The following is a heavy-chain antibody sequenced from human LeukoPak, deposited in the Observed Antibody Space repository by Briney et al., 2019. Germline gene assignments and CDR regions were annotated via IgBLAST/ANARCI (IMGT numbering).Heavy chain of an antibody. Sequence: SETLSLTCTVSGGSISSYYWNWVRQPPGKGLEWIGFIYYSGSTNYNPSLKSRVTISVDTSKYQFSLRLSSVTAADTAVYYCARVSWWNGWALEGWGRRPLVTVSS. V-gene: IGHV4-59*01. J-gene: IGHJ4*02. CDR2: IYYSGST. CDR3: ARVSWWNGWALEG. D-gene: IGHD1-1*01. CDR1: GGSISSYY.